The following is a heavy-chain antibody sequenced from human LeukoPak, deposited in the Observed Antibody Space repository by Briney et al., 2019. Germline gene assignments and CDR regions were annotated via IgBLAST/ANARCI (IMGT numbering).Heavy chain of an antibody. J-gene: IGHJ3*02. CDR3: ARDLVGAFDI. V-gene: IGHV4-61*02. D-gene: IGHD2-15*01. Sequence: SETLSLTCTVSGGSISSGSYYRSCIRQPAGKGLEWIGRIYTRGSANYSPPLKRRVTITVDTSKNQFSLKLSAVTAADTAVYYCARDLVGAFDIWGQGTMVTVSS. CDR2: IYTRGSA. CDR1: GGSISSGSYY.